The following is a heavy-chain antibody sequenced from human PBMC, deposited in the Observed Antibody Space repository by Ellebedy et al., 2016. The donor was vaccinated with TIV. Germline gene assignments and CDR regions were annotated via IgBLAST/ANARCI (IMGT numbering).Heavy chain of an antibody. CDR3: ARARGQYLYGSGSYFTN. V-gene: IGHV4-34*01. CDR1: GGSFSGYF. CDR2: INPSGTT. D-gene: IGHD3-10*01. J-gene: IGHJ4*02. Sequence: MPSETLSLTCGVYGGSFSGYFWSWIRQPPGKGLEWIGEINPSGTTNYNPSLKSRVTISVHTPKKQFYLRLTSVTAADTAVYYCARARGQYLYGSGSYFTNWGQGEMVTVSS.